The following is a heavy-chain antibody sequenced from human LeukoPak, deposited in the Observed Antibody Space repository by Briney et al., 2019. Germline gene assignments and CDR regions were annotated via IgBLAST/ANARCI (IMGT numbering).Heavy chain of an antibody. Sequence: PGGSLRLSCAASGFTFDDYAMHWVRHAPGKGLEWVSGISWNSGSIGYADSVKGRFTISRDNAKNSLYLQMNSLRAEDTALYYCAKGGLRHFDWLLFGHFDYWGQGTLVTVSS. J-gene: IGHJ4*02. V-gene: IGHV3-9*01. CDR1: GFTFDDYA. CDR3: AKGGLRHFDWLLFGHFDY. D-gene: IGHD3-9*01. CDR2: ISWNSGSI.